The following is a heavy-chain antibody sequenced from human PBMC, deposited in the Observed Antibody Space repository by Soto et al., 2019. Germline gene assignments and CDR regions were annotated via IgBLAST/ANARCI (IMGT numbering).Heavy chain of an antibody. CDR1: GFTFSSYS. CDR3: ARIRYYRMEV. D-gene: IGHD3-3*02. J-gene: IGHJ6*02. V-gene: IGHV3-48*02. Sequence: GGSLRLSCAASGFTFSSYSMSWVRQAPGKGLEWVSYITGSSSSIYYADSVKGRFTISRDNDKNSLYLQMNSLRDEDTAVYYCARIRYYRMEVWGQGTTVTVSS. CDR2: ITGSSSSI.